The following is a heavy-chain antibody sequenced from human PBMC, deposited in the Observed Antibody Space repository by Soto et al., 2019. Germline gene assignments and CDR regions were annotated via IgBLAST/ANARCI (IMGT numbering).Heavy chain of an antibody. CDR1: GYTFSRYG. J-gene: IGHJ4*02. Sequence: GASVKVSCKASGYTFSRYGISWVRQAPGQGLEWMAWTSANNDNTNYAEKLQGRVTLTTDTSTGTAYMELRSLRSDDTAVYYCARDERGTSTGNSCYYFDYWGQGTLVTVSS. CDR2: TSANNDNT. D-gene: IGHD2-2*01. CDR3: ARDERGTSTGNSCYYFDY. V-gene: IGHV1-18*04.